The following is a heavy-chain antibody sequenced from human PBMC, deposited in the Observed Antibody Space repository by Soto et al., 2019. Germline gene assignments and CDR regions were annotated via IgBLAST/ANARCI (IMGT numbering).Heavy chain of an antibody. CDR3: ASGPPFGR. Sequence: QLQLQESGSGLVKPSQTLSLTCAVSGGSISSGGYSWSWIRQPPGKGLEWIGYIYHSGSTYYNPSPXXXVXXSVDRSKNQVSLKLSSVTAAATAVYYCASGPPFGRWGQGTLVTVSS. J-gene: IGHJ4*02. D-gene: IGHD3-3*01. V-gene: IGHV4-30-2*01. CDR2: IYHSGST. CDR1: GGSISSGGYS.